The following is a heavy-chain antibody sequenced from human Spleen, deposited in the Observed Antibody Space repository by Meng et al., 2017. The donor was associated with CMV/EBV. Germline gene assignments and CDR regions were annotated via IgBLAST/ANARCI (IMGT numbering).Heavy chain of an antibody. V-gene: IGHV3-23*01. CDR1: GFTFSSYA. J-gene: IGHJ4*02. D-gene: IGHD3-10*01. Sequence: SGFTFSSYAMSWVRQAPGQGLEWVSAISGGGSSTYDADSVKGRFTISRDNSKNTLYLQMNSLRAEDTAVYYCAKDSIITLIRGTFDNWGQGTLVTVSS. CDR3: AKDSIITLIRGTFDN. CDR2: ISGGGSST.